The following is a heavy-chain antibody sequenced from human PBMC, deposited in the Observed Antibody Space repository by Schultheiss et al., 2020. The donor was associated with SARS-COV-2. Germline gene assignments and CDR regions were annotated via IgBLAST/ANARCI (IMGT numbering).Heavy chain of an antibody. D-gene: IGHD3-3*01. J-gene: IGHJ4*02. V-gene: IGHV1-2*02. CDR3: AREEDTIFGVVTPLDY. CDR1: GYTFTGYY. Sequence: ASVKVSCKASGYTFTGYYMHWVRQAPGQGLEWMGWINPNSGGTNYAQKFQGRVTMTSDTSISTAYMELSRLRSDDTAVYYCAREEDTIFGVVTPLDYWGQGGLITVAT. CDR2: INPNSGGT.